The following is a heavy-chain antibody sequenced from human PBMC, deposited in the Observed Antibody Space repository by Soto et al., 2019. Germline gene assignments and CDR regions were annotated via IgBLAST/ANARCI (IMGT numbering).Heavy chain of an antibody. D-gene: IGHD2-21*01. CDR2: IYHSGST. J-gene: IGHJ4*02. Sequence: SETLSLTCAVSGGSISSSNWWSWVRQPPGKGLEWIGEIYHSGSTSYNPSLKSRVSISVDKSKNQFSLNLSSVTAADTAVYYCARVLAHSVIAIRFDYWGQGTLVTVSS. V-gene: IGHV4-4*02. CDR3: ARVLAHSVIAIRFDY. CDR1: GGSISSSNW.